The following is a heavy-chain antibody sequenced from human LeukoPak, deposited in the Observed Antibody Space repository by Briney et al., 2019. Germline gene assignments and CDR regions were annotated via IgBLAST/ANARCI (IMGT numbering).Heavy chain of an antibody. Sequence: SETLSLTCAVSVGSFGDFYWSWIRQPPGKGLEWIGEINHSGYTNYYPSLKSRVTISVDTSKNQFSLRLSSVTAADTAVYYCARNDYFGINNGMDVWGQGTTVTVSS. J-gene: IGHJ6*02. V-gene: IGHV4-34*01. CDR2: INHSGYT. CDR3: ARNDYFGINNGMDV. D-gene: IGHD2/OR15-2a*01. CDR1: VGSFGDFY.